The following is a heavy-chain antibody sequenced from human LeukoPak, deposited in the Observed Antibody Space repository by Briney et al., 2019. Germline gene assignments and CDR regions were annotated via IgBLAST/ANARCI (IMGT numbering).Heavy chain of an antibody. Sequence: PGGSLGLSCAASGFTFSDYYMSWVRQAPGKGLEWVSAISGSGGSTYYADSVKGRFTISRDNSKNTLYLQMNSLRAEDTAVYYCAKASVVVPAALYDYCGQGTLVTVSS. V-gene: IGHV3-23*01. J-gene: IGHJ4*02. CDR2: ISGSGGST. CDR1: GFTFSDYY. D-gene: IGHD2-2*01. CDR3: AKASVVVPAALYDY.